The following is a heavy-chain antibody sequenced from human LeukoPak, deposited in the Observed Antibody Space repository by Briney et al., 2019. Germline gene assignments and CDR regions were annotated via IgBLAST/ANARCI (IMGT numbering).Heavy chain of an antibody. V-gene: IGHV3-48*03. CDR2: ISTGGRTI. D-gene: IGHD2-15*01. J-gene: IGHJ4*02. Sequence: GGSLRLSCAASGFSFSAFGTNWVRQAPGKGLEWISHISTGGRTIYYADSVKGRFTISRDNAKNSLYLQMNSLRGEDTGVYYCARGSGYVLDYWTQGTLVTVSS. CDR3: ARGSGYVLDY. CDR1: GFSFSAFG.